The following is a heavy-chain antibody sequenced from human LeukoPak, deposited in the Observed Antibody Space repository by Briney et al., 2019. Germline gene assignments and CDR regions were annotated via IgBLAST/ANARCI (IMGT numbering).Heavy chain of an antibody. CDR2: ISGSGGST. V-gene: IGHV3-23*01. J-gene: IGHJ4*02. D-gene: IGHD1-1*01. Sequence: GGSLRLSCAASGFTFSSYAMSWVRQAPGKGLEWVSAISGSGGSTYYADSVKGRFTISRDNSKNTLYLQMNSLRAEDTAVYYCAKAQKAADDTFNAPPDYWGQGTLVTVSS. CDR1: GFTFSSYA. CDR3: AKAQKAADDTFNAPPDY.